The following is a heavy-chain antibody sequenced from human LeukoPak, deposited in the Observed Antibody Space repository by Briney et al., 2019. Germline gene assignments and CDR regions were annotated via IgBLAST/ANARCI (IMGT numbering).Heavy chain of an antibody. Sequence: SETLSLTCTVSGGSISSYYWSWIRQPPGKGLEWIGYIYYSGSTNYNPSLKSRVTISVDTSKNQFSLKLSSVTAADTAVYYCARMYDILTGYHYFDYWGQGTLVTVSS. CDR3: ARMYDILTGYHYFDY. J-gene: IGHJ4*02. D-gene: IGHD3-9*01. CDR2: IYYSGST. CDR1: GGSISSYY. V-gene: IGHV4-59*01.